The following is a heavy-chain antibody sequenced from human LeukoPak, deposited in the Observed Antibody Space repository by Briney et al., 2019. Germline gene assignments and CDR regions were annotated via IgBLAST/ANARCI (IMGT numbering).Heavy chain of an antibody. J-gene: IGHJ4*02. Sequence: ASVKVSCKASGYTFTSYGISWVRQAPGQGLEWMGWISPYNGNTNYAPKLQGRLTMTTDTSTSTAYMELRSLRSDDTAVYYCASPSHCSSTSCLEFDYWGQGTLVTVSS. CDR3: ASPSHCSSTSCLEFDY. CDR1: GYTFTSYG. CDR2: ISPYNGNT. D-gene: IGHD2-2*01. V-gene: IGHV1-18*01.